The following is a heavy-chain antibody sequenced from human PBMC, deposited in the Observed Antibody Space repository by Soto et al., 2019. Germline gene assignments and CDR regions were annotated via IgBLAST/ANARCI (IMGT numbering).Heavy chain of an antibody. Sequence: TNSVTGGSINGFYWSWMRQPPRKGLGGMXXVXXSXXXXXNXXLKSRVTISVDASKNQISLRPKSVTAAETAVYYCASAETSCIHYFDYWGQGSLVTVTS. CDR1: GGSINGFY. CDR2: VXXSXXX. D-gene: IGHD2-15*01. CDR3: ASAETSCIHYFDY. V-gene: IGHV4-59*01. J-gene: IGHJ4*02.